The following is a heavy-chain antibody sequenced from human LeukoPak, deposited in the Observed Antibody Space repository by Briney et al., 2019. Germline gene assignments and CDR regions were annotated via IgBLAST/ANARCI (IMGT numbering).Heavy chain of an antibody. V-gene: IGHV3-64*01. CDR1: GFTFSSYA. D-gene: IGHD5-18*01. J-gene: IGHJ4*02. CDR2: ISSNGGST. Sequence: GGSLRLSCAASGFTFSSYAMHWVRQAPGKGLEYVSAISSNGGSTYYANSVKGRFTISRDNSKNTLYLQMGSLRAEDMAVYYCARDRGYSYGTDFDYWSQGTLVTVSS. CDR3: ARDRGYSYGTDFDY.